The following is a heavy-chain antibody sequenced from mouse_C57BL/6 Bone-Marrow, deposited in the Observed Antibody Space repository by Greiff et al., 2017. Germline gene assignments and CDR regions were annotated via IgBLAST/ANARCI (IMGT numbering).Heavy chain of an antibody. Sequence: EVMLVESGGGLVKPGGSLKLSCAASGFTFSSYAMSWVRQTPEKRLEWVATISDGGSYTYYPDNVKGRFTISRDNAKNNLYLQMSHLKSEDTAMYYWARARLRYWYFDVWGTGTTVTVSS. V-gene: IGHV5-4*03. CDR3: ARARLRYWYFDV. CDR1: GFTFSSYA. D-gene: IGHD2-4*01. J-gene: IGHJ1*03. CDR2: ISDGGSYT.